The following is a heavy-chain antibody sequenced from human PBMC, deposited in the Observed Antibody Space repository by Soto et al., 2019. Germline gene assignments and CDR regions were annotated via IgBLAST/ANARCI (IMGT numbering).Heavy chain of an antibody. CDR3: ARELPQRQGRNMDV. V-gene: IGHV4-31*03. CDR1: CGSMSSGDQY. Sequence: SETLSLTCTFTCGSMSSGDQYWTWIRHRPGEGLEWFGYINHRGSLYYNPSLKSRVSMSVDTSKNQFSLNLSSVTAADTAVYYCARELPQRQGRNMDVWGQGTTVTVSS. D-gene: IGHD1-1*01. J-gene: IGHJ6*02. CDR2: INHRGSL.